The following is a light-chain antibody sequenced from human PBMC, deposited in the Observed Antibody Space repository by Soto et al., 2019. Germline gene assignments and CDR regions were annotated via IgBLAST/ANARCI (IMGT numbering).Light chain of an antibody. CDR3: QHYQSGHPIT. J-gene: IGKJ5*01. Sequence: DIQMTQSPSTLSASVGDRVTITCRASQSISNWLAWYQQKPGKAPKLLIYKASSLESGVPSRFSGSGSGTEFTLTISSLQPDDFALYYCQHYQSGHPITFGQGTRLEI. V-gene: IGKV1-5*03. CDR2: KAS. CDR1: QSISNW.